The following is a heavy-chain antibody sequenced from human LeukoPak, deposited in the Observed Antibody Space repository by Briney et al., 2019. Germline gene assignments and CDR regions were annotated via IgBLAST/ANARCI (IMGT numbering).Heavy chain of an antibody. D-gene: IGHD1-26*01. CDR2: ISSSSSYI. Sequence: GGSLRRSCAASGFTFSSYSMNWVRQAPGKGREWVSSISSSSSYIYYADSVKGRFTISRDNAKNSLYLQMNSLRAEDTAVYYCARALVGAEIDYWGQGTLVTVSS. CDR3: ARALVGAEIDY. V-gene: IGHV3-21*01. J-gene: IGHJ4*02. CDR1: GFTFSSYS.